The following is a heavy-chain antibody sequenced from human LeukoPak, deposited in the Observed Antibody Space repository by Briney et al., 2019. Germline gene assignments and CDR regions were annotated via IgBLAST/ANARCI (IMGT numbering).Heavy chain of an antibody. CDR1: GFTFSSYS. V-gene: IGHV3-48*04. J-gene: IGHJ3*02. CDR3: ASGYSSSWFRNAFDI. D-gene: IGHD6-13*01. CDR2: ISSSSSTI. Sequence: GGSLRLSCAASGFTFSSYSMNWVRQAPGKGLEWVSYISSSSSTIYYADSVKGRFTISRDNAKNSLYLQMNSLRAEDTAVYYCASGYSSSWFRNAFDIWGQGTMVTVSS.